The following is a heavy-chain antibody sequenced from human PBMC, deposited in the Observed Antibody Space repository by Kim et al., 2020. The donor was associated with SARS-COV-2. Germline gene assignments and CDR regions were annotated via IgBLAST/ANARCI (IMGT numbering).Heavy chain of an antibody. D-gene: IGHD5-18*01. CDR1: GGTFSSYA. V-gene: IGHV1-69*13. CDR3: ARATDTAMADFDY. CDR2: IIPIFGTA. J-gene: IGHJ4*02. Sequence: SVKVSCKASGGTFSSYAISWVRQAPGQGLEWMGGIIPIFGTANYAQKFQGRVTITADESTSTAYMELSSLRSEDTAVDYCARATDTAMADFDYWGQGTLVTVSS.